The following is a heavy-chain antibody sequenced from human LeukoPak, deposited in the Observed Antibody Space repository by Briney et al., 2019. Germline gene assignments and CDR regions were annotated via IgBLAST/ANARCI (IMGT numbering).Heavy chain of an antibody. CDR1: GFTFSIYD. CDR2: IGTAADT. CDR3: ARGDPRSYGGGQYFFDY. V-gene: IGHV3-13*01. D-gene: IGHD1-26*01. Sequence: GGSLRLSCAASGFTFSIYDMHWVRQVTGKGLEWVSVIGTAADTYYPGSVKGRFTISRENAKNSLYLQMNSLRVGDTAVYFCARGDPRSYGGGQYFFDYWGQGTLVTVCS. J-gene: IGHJ4*02.